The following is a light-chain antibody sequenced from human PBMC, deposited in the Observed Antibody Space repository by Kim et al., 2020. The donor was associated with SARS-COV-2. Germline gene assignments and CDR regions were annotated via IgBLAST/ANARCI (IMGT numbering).Light chain of an antibody. J-gene: IGLJ2*01. Sequence: SSELTQDPAVSVALGQTVRITCQGDGLRSYYATWYQQKPGQAPIVVIYGKNNRPSGIPDRFSGSSSGNTASLTITGTQAGDEADYYCNSRDSNDNVVFGGGTKVTVL. CDR2: GKN. CDR3: NSRDSNDNVV. CDR1: GLRSYY. V-gene: IGLV3-19*01.